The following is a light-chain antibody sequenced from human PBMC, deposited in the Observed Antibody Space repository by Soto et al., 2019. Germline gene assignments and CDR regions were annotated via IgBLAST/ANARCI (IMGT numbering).Light chain of an antibody. CDR1: QGISNY. CDR2: AAS. V-gene: IGKV1-27*01. CDR3: QKYNSAPRT. Sequence: DIQMYQSPSSLSASVGDKVTITCRASQGISNYLAWYQKKPGKVPKLLIYAASTLQSGVPSRFSGSGSGTDFTLTISSLQPEDVATYYCQKYNSAPRTFGQGTMVEIK. J-gene: IGKJ1*01.